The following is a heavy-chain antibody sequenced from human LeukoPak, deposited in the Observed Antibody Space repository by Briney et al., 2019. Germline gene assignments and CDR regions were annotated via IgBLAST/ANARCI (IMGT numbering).Heavy chain of an antibody. J-gene: IGHJ3*02. Sequence: GGSLRLSCAASSFTFSSYWMTWVRQAPGKGLEWVANIKEDGSKTFYVDSVKGRFTISRDNAKNSLYLQMNSLRAEDTAVYYCARDPYYYDSGSLAAFDIWGQGTMVTVSS. CDR1: SFTFSSYW. D-gene: IGHD3-10*01. V-gene: IGHV3-7*01. CDR3: ARDPYYYDSGSLAAFDI. CDR2: IKEDGSKT.